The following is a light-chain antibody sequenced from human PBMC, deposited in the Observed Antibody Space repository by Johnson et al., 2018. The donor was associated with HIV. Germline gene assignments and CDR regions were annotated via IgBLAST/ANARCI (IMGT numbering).Light chain of an antibody. Sequence: QSVLTQPPSVSAAPGQKVTISCSGSSSNIGNNYVSWYQQLPGTAPKLLIYENNKRPSGIPDRCSGSKSGTSATLGITGLQTGDEADYYCGTWDSRLRNVFGTGTKVTVL. V-gene: IGLV1-51*02. J-gene: IGLJ1*01. CDR1: SSNIGNNY. CDR2: ENN. CDR3: GTWDSRLRNV.